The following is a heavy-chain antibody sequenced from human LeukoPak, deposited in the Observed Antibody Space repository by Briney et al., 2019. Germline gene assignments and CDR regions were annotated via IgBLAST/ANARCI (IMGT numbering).Heavy chain of an antibody. CDR1: GFTFSSYG. D-gene: IGHD3/OR15-3a*01. V-gene: IGHV3-30*02. J-gene: IGHJ1*01. CDR3: AKDARPGLGLRYFQH. Sequence: GGSLRLSCAASGFTFSSYGMHWVRQAPGKGLEWVAFIRYDGSNKYYADSVEGRFTISRDNSKNTLYLQMNSLRAEDTAVYYCAKDARPGLGLRYFQHWGQGTLVTVSS. CDR2: IRYDGSNK.